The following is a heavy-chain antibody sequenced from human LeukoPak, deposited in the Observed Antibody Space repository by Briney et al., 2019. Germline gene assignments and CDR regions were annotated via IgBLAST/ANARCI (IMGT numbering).Heavy chain of an antibody. CDR2: MSGSGGST. Sequence: GGSLRLSCAASGFTFNSYAMSWVRQAPGKGLEWVSGMSGSGGSTYYADSVKGRFTISRDNSKNTLYLQMNSLRAEDTAVYYCAKGSYYDSSGSFYFDYWGQGTLVTVSS. CDR1: GFTFNSYA. D-gene: IGHD3-22*01. CDR3: AKGSYYDSSGSFYFDY. V-gene: IGHV3-23*01. J-gene: IGHJ4*02.